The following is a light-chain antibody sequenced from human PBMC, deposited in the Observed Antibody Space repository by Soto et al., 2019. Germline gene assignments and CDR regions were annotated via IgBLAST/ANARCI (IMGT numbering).Light chain of an antibody. CDR1: QGVHNF. V-gene: IGKV1-17*03. CDR3: RSQYTGWST. J-gene: IGKJ1*01. CDR2: GAN. Sequence: PSAMSAAVGYRVTISCRASQGVHNFLVWFQQKPGKVPQRLIFGANTLHRGVTFRFSGSGSGTEFTLTISSLQQEASADYSSRSQYTGWSTFRQGT.